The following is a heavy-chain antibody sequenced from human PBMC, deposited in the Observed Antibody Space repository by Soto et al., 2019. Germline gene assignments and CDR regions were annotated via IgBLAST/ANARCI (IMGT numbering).Heavy chain of an antibody. Sequence: SLTCAVYGGSFSGYYWSWIRQPPGKGLEWIGEINHSGSTNYNPSLKSRVTISVDTSKNQFSLKLSSVTAADTAVYYCARGKRVRAYYYYGMDVWGQGTTVTVSS. CDR3: ARGKRVRAYYYYGMDV. CDR1: GGSFSGYY. D-gene: IGHD4-4*01. J-gene: IGHJ6*02. V-gene: IGHV4-34*01. CDR2: INHSGST.